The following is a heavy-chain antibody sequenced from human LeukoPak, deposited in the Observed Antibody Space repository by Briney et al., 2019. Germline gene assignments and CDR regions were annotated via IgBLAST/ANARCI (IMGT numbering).Heavy chain of an antibody. D-gene: IGHD2/OR15-2a*01. CDR3: ARDLSYFDY. J-gene: IGHJ4*02. CDR1: GFSVSSTY. Sequence: GGSLRLSCAVSGFSVSSTYMTWVRQAPGKGLEWVSITYSDGNTYYAESVRGRFTVSRGYSKNTLYLQMRSLRVEDTAFYYCARDLSYFDYWGQGTLVTVSS. CDR2: TYSDGNT. V-gene: IGHV3-53*01.